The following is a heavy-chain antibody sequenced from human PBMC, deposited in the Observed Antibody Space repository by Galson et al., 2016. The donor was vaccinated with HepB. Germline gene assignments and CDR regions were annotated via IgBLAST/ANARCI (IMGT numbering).Heavy chain of an antibody. V-gene: IGHV3-7*03. J-gene: IGHJ2*01. CDR1: RFTFINSW. Sequence: SLRLSCAASRFTFINSWMSWVRQAPGKGLEWVANIKQDGSEKYCVDSVKGRFTISRDNAKNSLFLQMNGLRAEDTAVYYCARALSSSGWTYWYFDLWGRGTLVTVSS. CDR3: ARALSSSGWTYWYFDL. CDR2: IKQDGSEK. D-gene: IGHD6-19*01.